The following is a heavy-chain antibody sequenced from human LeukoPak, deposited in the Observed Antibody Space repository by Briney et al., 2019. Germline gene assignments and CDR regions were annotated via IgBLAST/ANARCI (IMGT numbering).Heavy chain of an antibody. V-gene: IGHV1-69*05. J-gene: IGHJ6*03. Sequence: ASVKVSCKASGGTFSSYAISWVRQAPGQGLEWMGRIIPIFGTANYAQKLQGRVTITTDESTSTAYMELSSLRSEDTAVYYCAYTAMVTTYYYYYMDVWGKGTTVTVSS. D-gene: IGHD5-18*01. CDR2: IIPIFGTA. CDR3: AYTAMVTTYYYYYMDV. CDR1: GGTFSSYA.